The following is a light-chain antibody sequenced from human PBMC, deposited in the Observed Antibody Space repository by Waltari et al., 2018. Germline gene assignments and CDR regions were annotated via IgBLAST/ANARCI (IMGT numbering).Light chain of an antibody. CDR3: SSLTSSATVV. J-gene: IGLJ2*01. V-gene: IGLV2-14*01. CDR1: SSDVGGFNY. Sequence: QSALTQPASVSGSPGQSITISCSGTSSDVGGFNYVSWYQQHPGKAPNVVVYEVSSRPSGVSKRFSGSTSGNTASLTISGLKAEDEADYFCSSLTSSATVVFGGGTKLTVL. CDR2: EVS.